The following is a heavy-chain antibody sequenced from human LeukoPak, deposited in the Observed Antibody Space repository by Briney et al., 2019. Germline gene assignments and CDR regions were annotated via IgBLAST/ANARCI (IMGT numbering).Heavy chain of an antibody. J-gene: IGHJ4*02. D-gene: IGHD4-23*01. V-gene: IGHV1-8*03. CDR1: GYTFTSYD. CDR3: ARGERLTTVVTPGALYYFDY. CDR2: MNPNSGNT. Sequence: ASVKVSCKASGYTFTSYDINWVRQATGQGLEWMGWMNPNSGNTGYAQKFQGRVTITRNTSISTAYMELSSLRSEDTAVYYCARGERLTTVVTPGALYYFDYWGQGTLVTVSS.